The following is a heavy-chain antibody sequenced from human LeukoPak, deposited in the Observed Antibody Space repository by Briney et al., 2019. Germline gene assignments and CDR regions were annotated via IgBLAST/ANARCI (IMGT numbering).Heavy chain of an antibody. Sequence: PSETPSLTCTVSGGSVSSGSYYWSWIRQPPGKGLEWIGYIYYSGSTNYNPSLKSRVTISVDTSKNQFSLKLSSVTAADTAVYYRARILWRSGSYYFDYWGQGTLVTVSS. CDR3: ARILWRSGSYYFDY. J-gene: IGHJ4*02. V-gene: IGHV4-61*01. D-gene: IGHD1-26*01. CDR1: GGSVSSGSYY. CDR2: IYYSGST.